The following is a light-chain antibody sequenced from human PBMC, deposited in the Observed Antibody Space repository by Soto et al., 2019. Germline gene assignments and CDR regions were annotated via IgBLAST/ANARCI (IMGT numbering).Light chain of an antibody. J-gene: IGLJ2*01. Sequence: QSALTQPASVSGSPGQSITISCTGTSSDVGGYNYVSWYQQHPGKAPKLMIYEVSNRPSGVSSRFSGSKSGNTASLTISGLPAEDEDDYYCSSDTSSSTVVFGGGTKLTVL. V-gene: IGLV2-14*01. CDR3: SSDTSSSTVV. CDR1: SSDVGGYNY. CDR2: EVS.